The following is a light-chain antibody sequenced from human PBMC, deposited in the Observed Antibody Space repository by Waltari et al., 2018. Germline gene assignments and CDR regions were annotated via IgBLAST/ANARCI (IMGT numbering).Light chain of an antibody. V-gene: IGLV5-37*01. CDR3: MIWPNNVWV. CDR1: SHINAANSS. J-gene: IGLJ3*02. CDR2: YTLDSDK. Sequence: QPVLTQPPSSSGPPAEYASITCTLPSHINAANSSIYWYQQTPGSPPRFLLYYTLDSDKAQGSGVPSRFSGSKDASANTGILLISGLQSEDEADYYCMIWPNNVWVFGGGTRLIVL.